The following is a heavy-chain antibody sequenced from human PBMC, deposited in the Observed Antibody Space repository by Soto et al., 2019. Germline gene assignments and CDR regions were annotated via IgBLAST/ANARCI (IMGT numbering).Heavy chain of an antibody. J-gene: IGHJ6*03. CDR2: MNPNSGNT. CDR1: GYTFTSYD. Sequence: ASVKVSCKASGYTFTSYDINWVRQATGQGLEWMGWMNPNSGNTGYAQKFQGRVTMTRNTSISTAYMELSSLRSEDTAVYYCARRYCSGGSCYSDYYYYMDVWGKGTTVTVSS. D-gene: IGHD2-15*01. V-gene: IGHV1-8*01. CDR3: ARRYCSGGSCYSDYYYYMDV.